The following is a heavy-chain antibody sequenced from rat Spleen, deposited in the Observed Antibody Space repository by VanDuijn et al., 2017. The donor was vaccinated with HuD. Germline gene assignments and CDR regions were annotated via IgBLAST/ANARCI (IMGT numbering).Heavy chain of an antibody. CDR2: INNAGST. Sequence: EVQLQESGPGLVKSSQSLSLTCSVTGYSITSSYRWNWIRKFPGNKLEWMGYINNAGSTNYNPSLKSRISFTRDTSKNQFFLKVNSVTTEDTATYYCARFHYNSGYGVYWGQGTLVTVSS. V-gene: IGHV3-3*01. J-gene: IGHJ3*01. CDR3: ARFHYNSGYGVY. CDR1: GYSITSSYR. D-gene: IGHD4-3*01.